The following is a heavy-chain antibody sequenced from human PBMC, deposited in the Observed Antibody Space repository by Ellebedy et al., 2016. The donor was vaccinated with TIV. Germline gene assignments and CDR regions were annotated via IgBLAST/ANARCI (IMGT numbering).Heavy chain of an antibody. CDR2: LAHDGTNK. CDR1: GFTFSTSG. V-gene: IGHV3-30*18. J-gene: IGHJ5*02. Sequence: PGGSLRLSCVGSGFTFSTSGMYWVRQAPGKGLEWVAVLAHDGTNKYYGDSVKGRFTISRDNSENTLYLQMNSLRAEDTAVYYCAKVGRRYYESSGDPWGQGSLVTVSS. CDR3: AKVGRRYYESSGDP. D-gene: IGHD3-22*01.